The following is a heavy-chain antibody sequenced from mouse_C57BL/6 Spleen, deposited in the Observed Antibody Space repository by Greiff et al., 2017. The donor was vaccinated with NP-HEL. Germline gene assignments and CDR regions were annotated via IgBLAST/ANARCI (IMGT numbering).Heavy chain of an antibody. CDR1: GYTFTSYW. D-gene: IGHD2-2*01. CDR3: AREAVTRRFAD. CDR2: IDPSDSET. Sequence: QVQLKEPGAELVRPGSSVKLSCKASGYTFTSYWMHWVKQRPIQGLEWIGNIDPSDSETHYNQKFKDKATLTVDKSSSTAYMQLSSLTSEDSAVYYCAREAVTRRFADWGQGTLVTVSA. J-gene: IGHJ3*01. V-gene: IGHV1-52*01.